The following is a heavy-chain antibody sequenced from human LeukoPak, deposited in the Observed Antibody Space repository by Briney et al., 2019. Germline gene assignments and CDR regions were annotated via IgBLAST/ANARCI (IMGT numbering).Heavy chain of an antibody. CDR1: GFTVSSSY. Sequence: GGSLRLSCAASGFTVSSSYMHWVRQAPGKGLEWVSLIYSGGSTYYADSVKGRFTISRDNSKNTLFLQMNSLKAEDTAVYYCARDPYYYYYMDVWGQGTTVTVSS. CDR3: ARDPYYYYYMDV. CDR2: IYSGGST. V-gene: IGHV3-66*01. J-gene: IGHJ6*02.